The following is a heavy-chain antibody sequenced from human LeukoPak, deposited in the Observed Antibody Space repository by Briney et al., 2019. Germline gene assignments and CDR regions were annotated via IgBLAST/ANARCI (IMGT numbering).Heavy chain of an antibody. Sequence: GGSLRLSCAASGFTFDDFAMHWVRQAPGKGLEWVSGINWNSASIGYADSVRGRFTISRDNAKNSLYLQMNSLRAEDTALYYCAKEVGLYGDYYFDYWGQGTLVTVSS. J-gene: IGHJ4*02. CDR2: INWNSASI. CDR1: GFTFDDFA. CDR3: AKEVGLYGDYYFDY. V-gene: IGHV3-9*01. D-gene: IGHD4-17*01.